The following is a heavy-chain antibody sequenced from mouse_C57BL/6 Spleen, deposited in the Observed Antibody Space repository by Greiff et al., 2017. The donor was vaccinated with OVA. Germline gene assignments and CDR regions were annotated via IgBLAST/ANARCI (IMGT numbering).Heavy chain of an antibody. D-gene: IGHD1-1*01. Sequence: VQLQQSGAELVKPGASVKMSCKASGYTFTSYWITWVKQRPGQGLEWIGDIYPGSGSTNYNEKFKSKATLTVDTSSSTAYMQLSSLTSEDSAVYYCARSIYYYGSIYFDYWGQGTTLTVSS. J-gene: IGHJ2*01. CDR3: ARSIYYYGSIYFDY. CDR2: IYPGSGST. CDR1: GYTFTSYW. V-gene: IGHV1-55*01.